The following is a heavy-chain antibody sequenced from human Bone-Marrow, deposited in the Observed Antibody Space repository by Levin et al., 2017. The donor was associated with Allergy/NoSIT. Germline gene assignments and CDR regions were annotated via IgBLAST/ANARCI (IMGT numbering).Heavy chain of an antibody. J-gene: IGHJ6*02. CDR1: GFTVSSNY. D-gene: IGHD3-3*01. Sequence: GGSLRLSCAASGFTVSSNYMSWVRQAPGKGLEWVSVIYSGGSTYYADSVKGRFTISRDNSKNTLYLQMNSLRAEDTAVYYCARGEGVTIFGVTYYYYGMDVWGQGTTVTVSS. CDR3: ARGEGVTIFGVTYYYYGMDV. CDR2: IYSGGST. V-gene: IGHV3-53*01.